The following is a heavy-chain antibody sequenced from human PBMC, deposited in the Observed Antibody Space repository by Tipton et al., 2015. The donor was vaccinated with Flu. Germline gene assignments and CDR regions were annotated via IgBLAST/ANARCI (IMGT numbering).Heavy chain of an antibody. Sequence: TLSLTCTVSDGSINNYFWSWIRQPAGKGLEWIGRIYTSGITNYNPSHKSRVIMSVDTSKNKFSLNLSSVTAADTAVYYCARENPGLARIFDYWGQGTLVTVSS. CDR1: DGSINNYF. V-gene: IGHV4-4*07. CDR3: ARENPGLARIFDY. D-gene: IGHD6-19*01. J-gene: IGHJ4*02. CDR2: IYTSGIT.